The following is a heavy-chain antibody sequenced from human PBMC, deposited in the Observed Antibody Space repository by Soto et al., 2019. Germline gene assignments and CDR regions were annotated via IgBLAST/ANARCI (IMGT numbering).Heavy chain of an antibody. Sequence: ASVKVSCKASGYTFTSYGISWVRQAPGQGLEWMGWISAYNGNTNYAQKLQDRVTMTTDTSTSTAYMELRSLRSDDTAVYYCARAMSENLPAGVAAGTRFNYYYYGMDVWGQGTTVTVSS. V-gene: IGHV1-18*04. J-gene: IGHJ6*02. D-gene: IGHD6-13*01. CDR2: ISAYNGNT. CDR3: ARAMSENLPAGVAAGTRFNYYYYGMDV. CDR1: GYTFTSYG.